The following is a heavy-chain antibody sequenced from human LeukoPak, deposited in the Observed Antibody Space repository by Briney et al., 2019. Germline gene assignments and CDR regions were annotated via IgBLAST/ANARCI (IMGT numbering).Heavy chain of an antibody. CDR3: ARRRSEEFDFDY. V-gene: IGHV1-18*01. CDR1: GYIFSTYG. D-gene: IGHD6-19*01. CDR2: ISGYNGNT. J-gene: IGHJ4*02. Sequence: ASVKVSCKASGYIFSTYGISWVRQAPGQGLEWMGCISGYNGNTNYAQKLQGRVTMTTDTSTSTAYMKLRSLRSDDTAVYYCARRRSEEFDFDYWGQGTLVTVSS.